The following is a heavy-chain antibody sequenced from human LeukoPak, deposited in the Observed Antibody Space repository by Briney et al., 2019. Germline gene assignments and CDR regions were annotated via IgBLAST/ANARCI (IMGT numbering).Heavy chain of an antibody. CDR2: IKSDGST. D-gene: IGHD3-22*01. V-gene: IGHV3-74*01. CDR3: ARAPAEIGGYYPEYFRH. J-gene: IGHJ1*01. Sequence: GGSLRLSFAASGFTFSSYWMHWVRQAPGKGLVWVSRIKSDGSTNYADSVKGRFTISRDNAKNTVSLQMNSLRAEDTGVYYCARAPAEIGGYYPEYFRHWGQGTLVTVSS. CDR1: GFTFSSYW.